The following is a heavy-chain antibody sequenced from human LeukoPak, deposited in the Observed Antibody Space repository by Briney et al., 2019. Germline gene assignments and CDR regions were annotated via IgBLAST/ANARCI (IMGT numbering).Heavy chain of an antibody. V-gene: IGHV3-30*18. CDR3: AKDRYSGLNTIDY. D-gene: IGHD6-13*01. J-gene: IGHJ4*02. CDR2: ISYDGSNK. CDR1: EFTFSTYG. Sequence: GGSLRLSCAASEFTFSTYGMHWVRQAPGKGLEWVAVISYDGSNKFYADSVKGRFTIPRENSKSTLYLQMNSLRAEDTAVYYCAKDRYSGLNTIDYWGQGTLVTVSS.